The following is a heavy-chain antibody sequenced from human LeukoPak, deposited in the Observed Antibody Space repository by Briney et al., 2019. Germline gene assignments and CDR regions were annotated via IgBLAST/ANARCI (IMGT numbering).Heavy chain of an antibody. CDR2: IDANNGDT. V-gene: IGHV1-2*02. CDR1: GYTFRGNY. CDR3: ARDPSSVTLYFSDY. Sequence: ASVKISCKASGYTFRGNYIHWLRQAPGQGLEWMGWIDANNGDTKSAQKFQGRVTMSRDTSISTAYMDLSSLSPDDAAVYYCARDPSSVTLYFSDYWGQGTLVTVSS. J-gene: IGHJ4*02. D-gene: IGHD4-11*01.